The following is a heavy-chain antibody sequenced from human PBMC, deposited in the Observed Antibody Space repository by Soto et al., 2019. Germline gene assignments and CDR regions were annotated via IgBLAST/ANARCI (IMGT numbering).Heavy chain of an antibody. D-gene: IGHD6-19*01. CDR1: GDSVSSDSAA. CDR2: TYYRSKWYN. V-gene: IGHV6-1*01. CDR3: VRLRVFIAVAGMATYYYYYGMDV. J-gene: IGHJ6*02. Sequence: SQTLSLTCVISGDSVSSDSAAWNWIRQSPSRGLEWLGRTYYRSKWYNDYAVSVKGRITINPDTSKNHFSLQLNSVTPEDTAVYYCVRLRVFIAVAGMATYYYYYGMDVWGRGTTVTVSS.